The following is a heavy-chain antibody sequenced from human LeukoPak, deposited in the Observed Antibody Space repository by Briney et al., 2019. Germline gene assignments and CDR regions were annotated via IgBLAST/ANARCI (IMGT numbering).Heavy chain of an antibody. D-gene: IGHD3-22*01. V-gene: IGHV4-34*01. CDR3: ARGRGLRYYYDSSGYYLFDY. J-gene: IGHJ4*02. CDR1: GGSFSGYY. Sequence: SETLSLTCAVYGGSFSGYYWSWIRQPPGKGLEWIGEINHSGSTNYNPSLKSRVTISVDTSKNQFSLKLSSVTAADTAVYYCARGRGLRYYYDSSGYYLFDYWGQGTLVTVSS. CDR2: INHSGST.